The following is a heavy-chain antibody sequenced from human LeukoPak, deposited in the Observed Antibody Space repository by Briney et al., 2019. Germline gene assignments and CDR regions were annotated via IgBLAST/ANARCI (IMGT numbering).Heavy chain of an antibody. Sequence: SETLSLTCAVYGGSFSGYYWSWIRQPPGKGLEWIGEINHSGSTNYNPSLKSRVAISVDTSKNQFSLKLSSVTAADTAVYYCARGLWFDPWGQGTLVTVSS. CDR2: INHSGST. CDR1: GGSFSGYY. J-gene: IGHJ5*02. V-gene: IGHV4-34*01. CDR3: ARGLWFDP.